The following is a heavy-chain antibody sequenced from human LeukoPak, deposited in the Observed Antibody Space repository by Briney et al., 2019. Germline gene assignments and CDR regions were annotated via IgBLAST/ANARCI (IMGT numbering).Heavy chain of an antibody. CDR3: ATIPSTELNAY. Sequence: GGSLRLSCAASGFTFSSYSMNWVRQAPGKGLEWLSSISSSSSYIYYADSVRGRFTISRDNAKNSLYLQMNSLRADDTAVYFCATIPSTELNAYWGQGTLVTVSA. CDR1: GFTFSSYS. CDR2: ISSSSSYI. D-gene: IGHD2-21*01. V-gene: IGHV3-21*01. J-gene: IGHJ4*02.